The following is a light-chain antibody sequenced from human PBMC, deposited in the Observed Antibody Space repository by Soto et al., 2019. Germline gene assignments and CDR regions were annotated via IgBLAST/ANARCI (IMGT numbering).Light chain of an antibody. CDR1: SRDVGSYDL. CDR3: CSYAGSSTYV. V-gene: IGLV2-23*01. Sequence: QSVLTQPASVSGSPGQSFTISCTGTSRDVGSYDLVSWYQQHPGKAPKLMIYEGNKRPSGVSNRFSGSKSGNTASLTISGLQAEDEADYYCCSYAGSSTYVFGTGTKLTVL. CDR2: EGN. J-gene: IGLJ1*01.